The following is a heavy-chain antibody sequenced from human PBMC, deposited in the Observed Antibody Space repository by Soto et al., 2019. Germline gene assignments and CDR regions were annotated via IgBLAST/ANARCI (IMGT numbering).Heavy chain of an antibody. V-gene: IGHV3-23*05. CDR3: ANEAKYNDGLWGMVD. J-gene: IGHJ6*02. CDR2: IYGSGRGI. CDR1: GLPHSRFA. Sequence: SRRFSYPASGLPHSRFAMMWVRQAPGKGLECVSGIYGSGRGIEYADSVKGRFTISRDNSKNTVSLQMTDLRADDTAGYYGANEAKYNDGLWGMVDWSQGTSVTVSS. D-gene: IGHD2-8*02.